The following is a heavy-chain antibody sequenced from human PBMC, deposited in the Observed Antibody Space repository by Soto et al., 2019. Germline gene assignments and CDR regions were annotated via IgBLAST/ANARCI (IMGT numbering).Heavy chain of an antibody. V-gene: IGHV3-48*02. J-gene: IGHJ3*02. D-gene: IGHD6-19*01. CDR1: GFTFTIYS. CDR3: TRDRHWEQWQGPHDALEI. CDR2: INYDGTSV. Sequence: EMQLVESGGGLVQPGESLRLSCVASGFTFTIYSMSWVRQAPGKGLEWISYINYDGTSVYYSDSVKGRFTISRDNAQNSLLLQVNSLRDEDTALYYCTRDRHWEQWQGPHDALEIWGQGTMVTVSS.